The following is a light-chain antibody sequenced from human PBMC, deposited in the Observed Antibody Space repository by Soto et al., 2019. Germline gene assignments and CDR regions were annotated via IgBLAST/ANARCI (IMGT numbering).Light chain of an antibody. J-gene: IGKJ1*01. CDR2: GAS. CDR3: QQYGSAPAWT. V-gene: IGKV3-20*01. CDR1: QSISSSY. Sequence: EIVLTQSAGSLSLSPGERATLSCRASQSISSSYLAWYQQKPGQAPRLLIYGASKRATGIPDRFSGSGSGTDFTLTISRLESEDLAVYYCQQYGSAPAWTFGQGTKVEIK.